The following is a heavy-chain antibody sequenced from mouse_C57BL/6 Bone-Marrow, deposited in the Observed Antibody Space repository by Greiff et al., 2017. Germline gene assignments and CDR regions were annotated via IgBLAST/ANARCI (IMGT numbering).Heavy chain of an antibody. J-gene: IGHJ4*01. CDR2: ILPVSGST. Sequence: QVQLQQPGAELMKPGASVKLSCKASGYTFTGYWIDWVKQRPGPGLEWIGEILPVSGSTNYNQKFKGKATFTADTSSNTAYMHLSSLTTEDSAVYYCARWGYAMDYWGQGTSVTVSS. CDR3: ARWGYAMDY. CDR1: GYTFTGYW. V-gene: IGHV1-9*01.